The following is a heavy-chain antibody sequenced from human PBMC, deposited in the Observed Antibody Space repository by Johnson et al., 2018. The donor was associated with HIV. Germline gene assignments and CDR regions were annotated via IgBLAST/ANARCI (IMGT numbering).Heavy chain of an antibody. CDR3: ARGALGDWVDAFDI. D-gene: IGHD3-16*01. Sequence: VQLVESGGGLVKPGGSLRLSCAASGFTFDDYAMHWVRQAPGKGLEWVSGISWNSGSIGYADSVKGRFTISRDNSKNTLYLQMNSLRAEDTAVFYCARGALGDWVDAFDIWGQGTMVTVSS. J-gene: IGHJ3*02. V-gene: IGHV3-9*01. CDR1: GFTFDDYA. CDR2: ISWNSGSI.